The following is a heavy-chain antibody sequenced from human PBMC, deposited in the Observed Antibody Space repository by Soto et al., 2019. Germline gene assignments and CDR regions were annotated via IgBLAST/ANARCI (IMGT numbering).Heavy chain of an antibody. CDR2: IRPDGNEL. CDR3: GTDQWGGAFDI. CDR1: GFTLSTYW. J-gene: IGHJ3*02. Sequence: GGSLRLSCEASGFTLSTYWMAWVRQTPGKGLEFVANIRPDGNELNYVDSVKGRFTISRDNAKNSLFLQMNSLRDDDTAVYYCGTDQWGGAFDIGGQGTTVTV. V-gene: IGHV3-7*01. D-gene: IGHD3-10*01.